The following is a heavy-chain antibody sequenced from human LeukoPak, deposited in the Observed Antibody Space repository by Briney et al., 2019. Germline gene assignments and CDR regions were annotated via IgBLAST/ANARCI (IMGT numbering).Heavy chain of an antibody. CDR2: GDYSGGT. J-gene: IGHJ4*02. V-gene: IGHV4-39*07. CDR1: GDSFTSVTDY. CDR3: ARDLRNGGYFDWLP. D-gene: IGHD3-9*01. Sequence: SETLSLTCTVSGDSFTSVTDYWAWIRQPPGKGLEWIASGDYSGGTYYNPSLKSRVTISVDTSKNQFSLKLSSVTAADTAVYYCARDLRNGGYFDWLPWGQGTLVTVSS.